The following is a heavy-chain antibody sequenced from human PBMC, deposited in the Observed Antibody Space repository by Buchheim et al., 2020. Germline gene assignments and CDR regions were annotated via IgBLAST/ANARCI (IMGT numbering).Heavy chain of an antibody. J-gene: IGHJ4*02. CDR3: ARGQYYYDIDY. D-gene: IGHD3-22*01. Sequence: EVQLVESGGGLVQPGGSLRLSCAASGFTFSSYSMNWVRQAPGKGLEWVSYISSGSSTIYYADSVKGRFTISRDNAKNSLYLQMNTLRAEDTAVYYCARGQYYYDIDYWGQGTL. V-gene: IGHV3-48*01. CDR2: ISSGSSTI. CDR1: GFTFSSYS.